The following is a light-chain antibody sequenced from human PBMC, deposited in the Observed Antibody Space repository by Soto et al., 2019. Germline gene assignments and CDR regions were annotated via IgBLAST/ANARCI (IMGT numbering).Light chain of an antibody. CDR2: RAS. V-gene: IGKV3-15*01. CDR3: QQYNNWPPSIT. Sequence: EIVLTQSPATLSVSPGERATLSCRASQSVSSNLAWYQQKPGQAPRLLIYRASTRATGIPARFSGIGSGTEFTLTISSLQSEDFAVYYCQQYNNWPPSITFGQGTRLEIK. J-gene: IGKJ5*01. CDR1: QSVSSN.